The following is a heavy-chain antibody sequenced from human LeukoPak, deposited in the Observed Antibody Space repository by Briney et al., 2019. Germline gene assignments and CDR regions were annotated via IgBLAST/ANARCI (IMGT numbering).Heavy chain of an antibody. CDR2: ISYDGSNK. CDR1: GFTFSSYG. Sequence: PGGSLRLSCAASGFTFSSYGMHWVRQAPGKGLEWVAVISYDGSNKYYADSVKGRFTISRDNSKNTLYLQMNSLRAEDTAVYYCAAGARFGESYFDYWGQGTLVTVSS. D-gene: IGHD3-10*01. J-gene: IGHJ4*02. V-gene: IGHV3-30*03. CDR3: AAGARFGESYFDY.